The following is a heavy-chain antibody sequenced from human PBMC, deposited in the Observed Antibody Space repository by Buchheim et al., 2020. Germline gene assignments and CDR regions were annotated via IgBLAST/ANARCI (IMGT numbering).Heavy chain of an antibody. V-gene: IGHV1-2*02. J-gene: IGHJ6*02. CDR2: INPNSGGA. CDR1: GYTFTGYY. CDR3: ARDEAGYSYGWHYYYGMDV. Sequence: QVQLVQSGAEVKKPGASVKVSCKASGYTFTGYYMHWVRQAPGQGLEWMGWINPNSGGANYAQKFQGRVTMTRATSISTAYMELSRLRSDDTAVYYCARDEAGYSYGWHYYYGMDVWGQGTT. D-gene: IGHD5-18*01.